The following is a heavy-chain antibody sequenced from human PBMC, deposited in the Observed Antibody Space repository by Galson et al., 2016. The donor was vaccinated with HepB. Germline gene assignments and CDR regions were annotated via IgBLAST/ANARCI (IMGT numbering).Heavy chain of an antibody. J-gene: IGHJ4*02. CDR1: GFSVSSNY. V-gene: IGHV3-53*01. CDR3: VRSPPGSGYFLLYYFEY. D-gene: IGHD3-3*01. CDR2: IYSRGNT. Sequence: SLRLPCAASGFSVSSNYLSWVRQVPGKGLEWVSVIYSRGNTYYADSVKGRFTLSRDSSKNTLYLQMDSLRAEDTAMYYCVRSPPGSGYFLLYYFEYWGQGTLVTVSS.